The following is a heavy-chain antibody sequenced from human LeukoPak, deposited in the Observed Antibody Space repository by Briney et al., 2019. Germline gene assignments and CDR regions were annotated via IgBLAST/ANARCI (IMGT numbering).Heavy chain of an antibody. CDR1: AFTFNNYA. J-gene: IGHJ4*02. CDR3: AKEVRDGYNYPIDY. V-gene: IGHV3-23*01. D-gene: IGHD5-24*01. Sequence: PGGSLRLSCAASAFTFNNYAMNWVRQAPGKGLESVSGIRGSGDSTYYADSVKGRFSISRDNSKNTVYLQMNSLRAEDTAVYYCAKEVRDGYNYPIDYWGQGTLVTVSS. CDR2: IRGSGDST.